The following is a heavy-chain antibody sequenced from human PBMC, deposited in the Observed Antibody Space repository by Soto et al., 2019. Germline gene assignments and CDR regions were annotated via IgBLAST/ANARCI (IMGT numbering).Heavy chain of an antibody. CDR2: IIPIIGII. J-gene: IGHJ5*02. CDR3: AGDPDSHYNDSHASSYP. Sequence: QVQLVQSGAEVKKPGSSVKVSCKASGGTFSTYTITWVRQAPGQGLEWMGRIIPIIGIINYAQKFQGRVTISADKLTGTAYMELTGLRSDATAVYYCAGDPDSHYNDSHASSYPWGQGTLVTVSS. CDR1: GGTFSTYT. V-gene: IGHV1-69*08. D-gene: IGHD4-4*01.